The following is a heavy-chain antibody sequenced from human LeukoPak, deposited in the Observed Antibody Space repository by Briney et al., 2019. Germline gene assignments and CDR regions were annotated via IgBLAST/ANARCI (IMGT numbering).Heavy chain of an antibody. J-gene: IGHJ4*02. CDR1: GGTFSSYA. CDR3: AGVGKWELLPGGDY. CDR2: IIPILGIA. V-gene: IGHV1-69*04. Sequence: ASVKVSCKASGGTFSSYAISWVRQAPGQGLEWMGRIIPILGIANYAQKFQGRVTITADKSASTAYMELSSLRSEDTAVYYCAGVGKWELLPGGDYWGQGTLVTVSS. D-gene: IGHD1-26*01.